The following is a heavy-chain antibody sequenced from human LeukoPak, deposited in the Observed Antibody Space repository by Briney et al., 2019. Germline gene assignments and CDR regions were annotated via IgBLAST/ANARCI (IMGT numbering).Heavy chain of an antibody. D-gene: IGHD3-10*01. J-gene: IGHJ4*02. CDR3: ARYVYGSGKYYFDY. Sequence: SETLSLTRTVSGGSVSSTTYFWSWMRQPPGKGLEWIASINYSGSTYYNPSLKSRVTISVDTSDNQFSLKLSSVTAADTAVYYCARYVYGSGKYYFDYWGQGTLVTVSS. V-gene: IGHV4-39*01. CDR1: GGSVSSTTYF. CDR2: INYSGST.